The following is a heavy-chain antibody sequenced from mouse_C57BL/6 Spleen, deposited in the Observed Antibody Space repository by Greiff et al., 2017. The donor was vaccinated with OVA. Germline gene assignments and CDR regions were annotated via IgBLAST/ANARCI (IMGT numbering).Heavy chain of an antibody. V-gene: IGHV1-47*01. J-gene: IGHJ2*01. CDR3: AKGGLRRGAIDY. CDR1: GYTFTTYP. Sequence: VKLVESGAELVKPGASVTMSCKASGYTFTTYPIEWMKQNHVKSLEWIGNFHPYNDGTSYNEKFKGKATLTVEKSSSTVYLELSRLTSDDSAVYYCAKGGLRRGAIDYWGQGTTLTVSS. CDR2: FHPYNDGT. D-gene: IGHD2-4*01.